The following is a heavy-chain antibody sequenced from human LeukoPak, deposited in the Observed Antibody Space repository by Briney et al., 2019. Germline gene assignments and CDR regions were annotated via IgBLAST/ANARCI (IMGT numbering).Heavy chain of an antibody. Sequence: GGSLRLSCAASGFTFSSYWMSWVRQAPGQRLEWMGWINAGNGNTKYSQKFQGRVTITRDTSASTAYMELSSLRSEDTAVYYCARDRNVVRGVILSNWFDPWGQGTLVTVSS. J-gene: IGHJ5*02. CDR2: INAGNGNT. CDR3: ARDRNVVRGVILSNWFDP. D-gene: IGHD3-10*01. V-gene: IGHV1-3*01. CDR1: GFTFSSYW.